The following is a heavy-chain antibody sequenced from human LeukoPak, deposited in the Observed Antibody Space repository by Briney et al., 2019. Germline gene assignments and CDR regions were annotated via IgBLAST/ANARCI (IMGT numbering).Heavy chain of an antibody. Sequence: ASVKVSCKASGGTFSSYAISWVRQAPGEGLEWLGGIIPIFGTANYAQKFQGRVTITADESTSTAYMELSSLRSEDTAVYYCARAHGTVASFNDYWGQGTLVTVSS. CDR3: ARAHGTVASFNDY. CDR2: IIPIFGTA. CDR1: GGTFSSYA. V-gene: IGHV1-69*13. J-gene: IGHJ4*02. D-gene: IGHD4-23*01.